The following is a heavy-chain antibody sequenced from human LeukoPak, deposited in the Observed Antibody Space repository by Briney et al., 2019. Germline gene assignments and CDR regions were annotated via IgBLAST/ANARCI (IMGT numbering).Heavy chain of an antibody. Sequence: GGSLRLSCTASGFAGGLSLSSSSMSWVRLAPGKGLEWVSSISSVSSFIFYADSVKGRFTISRDNAKNSVFLHMNSLRAEDTALYYCARDQGDFTLTAVQWGQGTLVTVSS. CDR1: GFAGGLSLSSSS. J-gene: IGHJ1*01. V-gene: IGHV3-21*06. D-gene: IGHD2-21*02. CDR3: ARDQGDFTLTAVQ. CDR2: ISSVSSFI.